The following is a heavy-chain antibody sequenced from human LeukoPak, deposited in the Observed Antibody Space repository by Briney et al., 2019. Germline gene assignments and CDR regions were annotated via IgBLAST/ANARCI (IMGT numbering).Heavy chain of an antibody. CDR1: GFTVSSNY. Sequence: GGSLRLSCAASGFTVSSNYMSWVRQAPGKGLEWVSVIYSGGRAYYADSVKGRFTISRDNSKNSLYLQMDSLRAEDTAVYYCARAAPIVVVPAAFGNWFDPWGQGTLVTVSS. V-gene: IGHV3-53*01. CDR3: ARAAPIVVVPAAFGNWFDP. CDR2: IYSGGRA. J-gene: IGHJ5*02. D-gene: IGHD2-2*01.